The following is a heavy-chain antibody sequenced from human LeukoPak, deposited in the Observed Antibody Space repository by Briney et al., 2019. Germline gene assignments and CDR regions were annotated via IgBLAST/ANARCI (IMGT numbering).Heavy chain of an antibody. CDR3: AKGKGWFGEIHAFDI. Sequence: GGSLRLSCAASGFTFSSYAMSWVRQAPGKGLEWVSAISGSGGSTYYADSVKGRFTISRDNSKNTLYLQMNSLRAEDTAAYYCAKGKGWFGEIHAFDIWGQGTMVTVSS. D-gene: IGHD3-10*01. CDR2: ISGSGGST. J-gene: IGHJ3*02. CDR1: GFTFSSYA. V-gene: IGHV3-23*01.